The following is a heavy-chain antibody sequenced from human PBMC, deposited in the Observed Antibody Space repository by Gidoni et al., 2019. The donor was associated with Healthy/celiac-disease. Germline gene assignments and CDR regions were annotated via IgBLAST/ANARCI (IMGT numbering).Heavy chain of an antibody. CDR2: TYYRSKWYN. Sequence: QLQLQQSGLGLVQHSQTLSLHCPIPGDRVPSNSAAWNWIRQCPSRGLEWLGRTYYRSKWYNDYAVSVKSRITINPDTSKNQFSLQLNSVTPEDTAVYYCARGTRGYSGYDFDYWGQGTLVTVSS. CDR3: ARGTRGYSGYDFDY. J-gene: IGHJ4*02. V-gene: IGHV6-1*01. D-gene: IGHD5-12*01. CDR1: GDRVPSNSAA.